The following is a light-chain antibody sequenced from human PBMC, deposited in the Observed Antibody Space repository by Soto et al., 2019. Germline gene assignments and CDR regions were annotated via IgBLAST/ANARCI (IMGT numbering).Light chain of an antibody. CDR3: EAWDDSLIGVL. CDR1: STEVENYNF. CDR2: RTN. Sequence: QSALTQPASVSGSPGQSITIACTGISTEVENYNFVSWYQQLPGRAPKLLIYRTNQRPSGVPDRFSASKSGTSASLAISGLQSEDEADYYCEAWDDSLIGVLFGGGTQLTV. V-gene: IGLV1-44*01. J-gene: IGLJ2*01.